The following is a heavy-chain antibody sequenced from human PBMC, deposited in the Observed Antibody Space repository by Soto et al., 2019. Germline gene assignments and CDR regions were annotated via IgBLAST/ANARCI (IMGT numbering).Heavy chain of an antibody. D-gene: IGHD6-6*01. Sequence: GGSLRLSCSASGFTFSSYGLHWVRQAQGKGLERVAVISYDGINKYYADSVKGRFTISRDNSKNTMYLQMNSLKAEDTAVYYCAKDLAHWYSSSFLKKRSYYVMDVWGQGTTVTVSS. V-gene: IGHV3-30*18. CDR1: GFTFSSYG. J-gene: IGHJ6*02. CDR3: AKDLAHWYSSSFLKKRSYYVMDV. CDR2: ISYDGINK.